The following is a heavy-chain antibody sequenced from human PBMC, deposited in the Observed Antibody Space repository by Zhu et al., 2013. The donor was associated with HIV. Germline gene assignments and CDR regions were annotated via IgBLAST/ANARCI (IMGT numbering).Heavy chain of an antibody. CDR2: IRSKAYGGTT. J-gene: IGHJ4*02. D-gene: IGHD2-15*01. V-gene: IGHV3-49*03. Sequence: EVQLVESRGGLVQPGRSLRLSCTASGFAFGDYALSWFRQAPGKGLDWVGFIRSKAYGGTTEYAASVKGRFTISRDDSESTAYLQMNSLRTEDTAMYYCNCFFLSAAHRIDYWGQGTLVTVSS. CDR1: GFAFGDYA. CDR3: NCFFLSAAHRIDY.